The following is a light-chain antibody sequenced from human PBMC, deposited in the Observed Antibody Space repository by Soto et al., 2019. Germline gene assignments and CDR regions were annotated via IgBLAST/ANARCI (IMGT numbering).Light chain of an antibody. CDR1: QTVSINY. J-gene: IGKJ3*01. V-gene: IGKV3-20*01. Sequence: EIVLTQSPGTLSLSPGERATLSYRASQTVSINYLAWYQQKPGQPPRLLIYGASNRATGVPDRFSGSGSGTDFTLTISRLEPEDSAVYYCQQYGDSPITFGPGTKVDIQ. CDR3: QQYGDSPIT. CDR2: GAS.